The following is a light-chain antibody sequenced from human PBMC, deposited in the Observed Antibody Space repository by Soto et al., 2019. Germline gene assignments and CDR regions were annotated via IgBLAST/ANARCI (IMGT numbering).Light chain of an antibody. V-gene: IGKV1-5*03. Sequence: DIQMTQSPSTLSASVGDRVTITCRASKSISSWLAWYQQKPGKAPKLLIYKASSLESGVPSRFSGSGSGTDCTLTISSLQPDDFATYYCQQYNSYMYTFGQGTKLEIK. CDR3: QQYNSYMYT. CDR2: KAS. J-gene: IGKJ2*01. CDR1: KSISSW.